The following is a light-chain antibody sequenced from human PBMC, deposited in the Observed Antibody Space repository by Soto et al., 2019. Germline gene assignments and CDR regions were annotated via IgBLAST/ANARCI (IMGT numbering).Light chain of an antibody. CDR3: QPCDSNSAHVV. CDR1: TIRRKS. J-gene: IGLJ2*01. Sequence: SYELTHPPSASVASGQTARTTCGGTTIRRKSVHGYQQKSGQAPVVVVYYDRDRPSGLPERFSCSNSGNTAALTISRVEAGDEADYYRQPCDSNSAHVVFGQGTQLTVL. CDR2: YDR. V-gene: IGLV3-21*02.